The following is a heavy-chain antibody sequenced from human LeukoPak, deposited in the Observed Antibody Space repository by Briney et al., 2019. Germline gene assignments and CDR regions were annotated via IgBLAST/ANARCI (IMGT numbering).Heavy chain of an antibody. CDR2: TFYRSKWYN. J-gene: IGHJ3*02. CDR1: GDSVSSNSAA. Sequence: PSQTLSLTCAISGDSVSSNSAAWNWIRQSPSRGLEWLGRTFYRSKWYNDYAVSVKSRITINPDTSKNQFSLQLNSVTPEDTAVYYCAREAIAVAGRGDAFDIWGQGTMVTVSS. V-gene: IGHV6-1*01. D-gene: IGHD6-19*01. CDR3: AREAIAVAGRGDAFDI.